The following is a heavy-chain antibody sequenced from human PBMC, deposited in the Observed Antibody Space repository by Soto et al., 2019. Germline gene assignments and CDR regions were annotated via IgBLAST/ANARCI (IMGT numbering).Heavy chain of an antibody. Sequence: GGSLRLSCAASGFTFSSYAMHWVRQAPGKGLEWVAVISYDGSNKYYADSVKGRFTISRDNSKNTLYLQMNSLRAEDTAVYYCAREKYGDSGYFDYWGRGTLVTVSS. CDR3: AREKYGDSGYFDY. CDR1: GFTFSSYA. CDR2: ISYDGSNK. V-gene: IGHV3-30-3*01. J-gene: IGHJ4*02. D-gene: IGHD4-17*01.